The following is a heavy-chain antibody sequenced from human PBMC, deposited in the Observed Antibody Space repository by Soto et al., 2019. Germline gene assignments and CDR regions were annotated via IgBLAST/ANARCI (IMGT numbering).Heavy chain of an antibody. V-gene: IGHV3-15*07. CDR1: GFSFSDGW. Sequence: PGGSLRLSCAASGFSFSDGWMNWVRQAPGKGLEWVGRIKSNIHGGTADYAAPVKGRFTISRDDSKNTLYLQMNSLKTEDTAVYYCTTVGGHLVVGTDGPLDYWGQGTLVTVSS. CDR2: IKSNIHGGTA. J-gene: IGHJ4*02. CDR3: TTVGGHLVVGTDGPLDY. D-gene: IGHD2-21*02.